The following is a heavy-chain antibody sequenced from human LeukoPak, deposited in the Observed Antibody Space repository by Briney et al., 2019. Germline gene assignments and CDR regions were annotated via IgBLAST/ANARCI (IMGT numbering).Heavy chain of an antibody. CDR3: ATGSRAYDYVWAV. CDR1: GFTFSSYI. D-gene: IGHD3-16*01. J-gene: IGHJ4*02. V-gene: IGHV3-21*01. Sequence: GGSLRLSCAASGFTFSSYIMNWVRQAPGKGLEWVSSIISSSSYIYYAGSVKGRFTISRDNAKNSLYLQMNSLRAEDTAVYYCATGSRAYDYVWAVWGQGTLVTVSS. CDR2: IISSSSYI.